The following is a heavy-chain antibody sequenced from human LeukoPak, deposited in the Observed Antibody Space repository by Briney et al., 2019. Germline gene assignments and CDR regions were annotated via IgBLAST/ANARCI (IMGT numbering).Heavy chain of an antibody. J-gene: IGHJ6*03. CDR2: IIDNGYIT. CDR1: GFTFSSYA. CDR3: AKLGGQEVHNYYVAV. D-gene: IGHD3-16*01. Sequence: GGSLRLSCGGTGFTFSSYAMSWVRQAPGKGLEWVSGIIDNGYITYYANSVRGRFTISRDNSKNTLFLQMNSLRAEDTAVYYCAKLGGQEVHNYYVAVWGKGTTVAVSS. V-gene: IGHV3-23*01.